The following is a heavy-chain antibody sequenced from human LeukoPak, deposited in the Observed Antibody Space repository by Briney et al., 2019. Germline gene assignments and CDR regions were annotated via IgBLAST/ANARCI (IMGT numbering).Heavy chain of an antibody. D-gene: IGHD3-10*01. CDR1: GGSISSYY. V-gene: IGHV4-59*08. CDR3: ARLGTMVRGFIYYYFDY. Sequence: SETLSLTCTVSGGSISSYYWSWIRQPPGKGLEWIGYIYYSGSTNYNPSLKSRVTISVDTSKNQFSLYLSSVTAADTAVYYCARLGTMVRGFIYYYFDYWGQGTLVTVSS. CDR2: IYYSGST. J-gene: IGHJ4*02.